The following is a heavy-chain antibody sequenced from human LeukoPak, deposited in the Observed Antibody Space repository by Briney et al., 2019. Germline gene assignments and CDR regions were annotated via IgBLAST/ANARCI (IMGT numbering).Heavy chain of an antibody. CDR2: IRYDGSNK. CDR1: GFTFSSYG. J-gene: IGHJ4*02. CDR3: AKDLYGSGSYQIRLFDY. Sequence: GGALRLSCAASGFTFSSYGMHWVRQAPGKGLEWVAFIRYDGSNKYYTDSVKGRFAISRDNSKNTLYLQMNSLRAEDTVVYYCAKDLYGSGSYQIRLFDYWGQGTLVTVSS. D-gene: IGHD3-10*01. V-gene: IGHV3-30*02.